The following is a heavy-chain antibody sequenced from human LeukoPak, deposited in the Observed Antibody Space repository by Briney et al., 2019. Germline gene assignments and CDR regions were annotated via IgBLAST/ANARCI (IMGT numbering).Heavy chain of an antibody. J-gene: IGHJ4*02. CDR3: ARSSGWSYFDY. Sequence: SQTLSLTWTVSGGSISSGGYYWSWIRHHPGKGLEWIGYIYYSGSTYYNPSLKSRVTISVDTSKNQFSLKLSSVTAADTAVYYCARSSGWSYFDYWGRGTLVTVSS. CDR2: IYYSGST. D-gene: IGHD2-8*01. CDR1: GGSISSGGYY. V-gene: IGHV4-31*02.